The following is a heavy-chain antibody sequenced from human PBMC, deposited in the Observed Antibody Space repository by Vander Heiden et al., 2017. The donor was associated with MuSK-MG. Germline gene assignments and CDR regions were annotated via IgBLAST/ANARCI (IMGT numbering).Heavy chain of an antibody. V-gene: IGHV3-9*01. CDR1: GFTLDDYA. J-gene: IGHJ2*01. Sequence: EVQLVESGGGLVQPGRSLRLSCAASGFTLDDYAMHWVRQAPGKGLEWVSGISWNSGSIGYADSVKGRFTISRDNAKNSLYLQMNSLRAEDTALYYCAKGGDYGDYDWYFDLWGRGTLVTVSS. CDR3: AKGGDYGDYDWYFDL. D-gene: IGHD4-17*01. CDR2: ISWNSGSI.